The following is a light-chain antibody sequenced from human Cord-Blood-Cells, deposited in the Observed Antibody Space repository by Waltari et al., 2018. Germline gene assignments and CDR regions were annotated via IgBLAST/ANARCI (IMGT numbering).Light chain of an antibody. Sequence: DIQLTQSPSFLSASVGDRVTTTCRASQGISSYLAWYQQNPRKAPKLLIYAASTLQSGVPSRFSGSGSGTECTLTISSLQPEDLATYYCQQLNSYPLTFGRGTKVEIK. CDR2: AAS. J-gene: IGKJ4*01. CDR1: QGISSY. V-gene: IGKV1-9*01. CDR3: QQLNSYPLT.